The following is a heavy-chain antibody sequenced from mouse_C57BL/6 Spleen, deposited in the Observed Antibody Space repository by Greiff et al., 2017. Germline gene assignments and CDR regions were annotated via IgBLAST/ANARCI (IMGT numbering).Heavy chain of an antibody. Sequence: EVQLVESEGGLVQPGSSMKLSCTASGFTFSDYYMAWVRQVPEKGLEWVANINYDGSSTYYLDSLKSRFTISRDNAKNILYLQMSRLKSEDTATYDSASGEGSSFSWFAYWGQGTLVTVSA. J-gene: IGHJ3*01. V-gene: IGHV5-16*01. D-gene: IGHD1-1*01. CDR2: INYDGSST. CDR1: GFTFSDYY. CDR3: ASGEGSSFSWFAY.